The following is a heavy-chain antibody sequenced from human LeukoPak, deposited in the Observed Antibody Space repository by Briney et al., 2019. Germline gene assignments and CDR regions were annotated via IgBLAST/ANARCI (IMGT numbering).Heavy chain of an antibody. Sequence: GGSLRLSCVASGFTFSNYAMSWVRQAPGKGLEWVTILSSSGGATYYADSVKGRFTISRDNSKNTLYLQMNSLRAEDTAVYYCAKDRRYDMAYWGQGTLVTVSS. CDR1: GFTFSNYA. CDR3: AKDRRYDMAY. J-gene: IGHJ4*02. V-gene: IGHV3-23*01. D-gene: IGHD3-9*01. CDR2: LSSSGGAT.